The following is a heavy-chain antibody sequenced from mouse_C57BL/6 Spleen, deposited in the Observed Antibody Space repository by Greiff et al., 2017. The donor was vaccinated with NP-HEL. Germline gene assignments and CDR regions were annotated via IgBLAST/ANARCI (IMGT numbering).Heavy chain of an antibody. J-gene: IGHJ1*03. CDR3: ARYRGSSYRWYFDV. Sequence: EVNVVESGPGLAKPSQTLSLTCSVTGYSITSDYWNWIRKFPGNKLEYMGYISYSGSTYYNPSLKSRISITRDTSKNQYYLQLNSVTTEDTATDYCARYRGSSYRWYFDVWGTGTTVTVSS. D-gene: IGHD1-1*01. CDR2: ISYSGST. V-gene: IGHV3-8*01. CDR1: GYSITSDY.